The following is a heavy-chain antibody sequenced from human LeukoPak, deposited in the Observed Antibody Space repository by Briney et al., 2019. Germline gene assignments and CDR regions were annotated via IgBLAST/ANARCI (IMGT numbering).Heavy chain of an antibody. V-gene: IGHV3-53*01. CDR2: IYSGGST. D-gene: IGHD6-13*01. J-gene: IGHJ6*04. CDR1: GFTVSSNY. Sequence: GGSLRLSCAASGFTVSSNYMSWVRQAPGKGLEWVSVIYSGGSTYCADSVKGRFTISRDNFKNTLYLQMNSLRAEDTAVYYCARDRGIAAAGKYYYGMDVWGKGTTVTVSS. CDR3: ARDRGIAAAGKYYYGMDV.